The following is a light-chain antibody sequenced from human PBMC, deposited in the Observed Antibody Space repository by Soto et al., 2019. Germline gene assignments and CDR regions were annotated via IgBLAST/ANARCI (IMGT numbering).Light chain of an antibody. Sequence: EIVLTQSPGTLSLSPGARATLSCRASQGVTSSYLAWYQQKPGQAPRLLIYGASIRATGIPDRFSGSGSGTDCTLTISSLAPEDFAGYYCQQDDSSPLTGGGGTKVEIK. CDR1: QGVTSSY. CDR3: QQDDSSPLT. CDR2: GAS. J-gene: IGKJ4*01. V-gene: IGKV3-20*01.